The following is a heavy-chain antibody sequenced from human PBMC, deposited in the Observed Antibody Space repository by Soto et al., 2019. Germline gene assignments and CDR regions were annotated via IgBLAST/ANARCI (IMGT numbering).Heavy chain of an antibody. D-gene: IGHD3-10*02. CDR2: IYYSGST. V-gene: IGHV4-31*03. CDR1: GGSISSGGYY. J-gene: IGHJ3*02. CDR3: CSESRGAFDI. Sequence: QVQLQESGPGLVKPSQTLSLTCTVSGGSISSGGYYWSWIRQHPGKGLEWIGYIYYSGSTYYNPSLKSRVTISVDPSKTLCSLKLSSVTAAATALYYCCSESRGAFDIWGQGTMVTVSS.